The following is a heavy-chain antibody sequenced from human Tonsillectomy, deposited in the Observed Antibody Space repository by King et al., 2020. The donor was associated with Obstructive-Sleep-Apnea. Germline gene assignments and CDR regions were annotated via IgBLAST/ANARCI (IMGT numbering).Heavy chain of an antibody. V-gene: IGHV4-59*08. Sequence: VQLQESGPGLVKPSETLSLTCTVSGGSISSYYWSWIRQPPGKGLEWIGYIYYSGSTNYNPSLKSRVTISVDTSKNQFSLKLSSVTAADTAVYYCARTYQGYCSGGKEGCYYYGMDVWGQGTTVTVSS. J-gene: IGHJ6*02. CDR3: ARTYQGYCSGGKEGCYYYGMDV. CDR1: GGSISSYY. CDR2: IYYSGST. D-gene: IGHD2-15*01.